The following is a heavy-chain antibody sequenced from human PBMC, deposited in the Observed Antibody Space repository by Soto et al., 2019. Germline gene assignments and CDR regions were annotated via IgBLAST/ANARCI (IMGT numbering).Heavy chain of an antibody. V-gene: IGHV3-23*01. J-gene: IGHJ6*02. Sequence: EVQLLESGGGLVQPGESLRLSCAASGFTFSSYGMSWVRQAPGKGLEWVSCISGSGGITYYTDSVKGRFTISRDNSKNALYLQMNSLRADDTAVYYCAKDRVGAPRRYGMDVWGQGTTVTVSS. D-gene: IGHD1-26*01. CDR1: GFTFSSYG. CDR3: AKDRVGAPRRYGMDV. CDR2: ISGSGGIT.